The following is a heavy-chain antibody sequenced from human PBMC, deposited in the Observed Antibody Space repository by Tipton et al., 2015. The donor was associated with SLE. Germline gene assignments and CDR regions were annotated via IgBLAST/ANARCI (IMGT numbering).Heavy chain of an antibody. CDR3: AKDSGSSWDSGWFEP. CDR1: GFTFSSYG. Sequence: QLVQSGGGVVQPGRSLRLSCAASGFTFSSYGMHWVRQAPGKGLEWVAGISYDGSNQYYADSVKGRFTISRDNSKNILYLQMNSLRADDTAVYYCAKDSGSSWDSGWFEPGGRGTLVTVSS. D-gene: IGHD6-13*01. J-gene: IGHJ5*02. V-gene: IGHV3-30*18. CDR2: ISYDGSNQ.